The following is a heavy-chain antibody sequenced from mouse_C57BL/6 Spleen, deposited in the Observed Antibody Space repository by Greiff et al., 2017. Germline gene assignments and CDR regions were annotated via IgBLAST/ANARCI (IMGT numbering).Heavy chain of an antibody. D-gene: IGHD1-1*01. V-gene: IGHV1-22*01. CDR2: INPNNGGT. CDR1: GYTFTDYN. Sequence: VQLQQSGPELVKPGASVKMSCKASGYTFTDYNMHWVKQSHGKSLEWIGYINPNNGGTSYNQKFKGKATLTVNKSSSTVYMELRSLTSEDSAVYYCARPKVYYYGSSFDYWGQGTTLTVSS. J-gene: IGHJ2*01. CDR3: ARPKVYYYGSSFDY.